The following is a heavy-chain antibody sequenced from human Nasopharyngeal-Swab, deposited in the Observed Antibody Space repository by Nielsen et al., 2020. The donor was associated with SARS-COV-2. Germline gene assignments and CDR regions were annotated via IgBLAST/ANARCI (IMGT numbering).Heavy chain of an antibody. D-gene: IGHD5-24*01. J-gene: IGHJ4*02. V-gene: IGHV1-69*13. CDR1: GGTFSSYA. CDR3: ATQGRDGYNLAASYYFDY. Sequence: SVKVSCKASGGTFSSYAISWVRQAPGQGLEWMGGIIPIFGTANYAQKFQGRVTITADESTSTAYMELSSLRSEDTAVYYCATQGRDGYNLAASYYFDYWGQGTLVTVSS. CDR2: IIPIFGTA.